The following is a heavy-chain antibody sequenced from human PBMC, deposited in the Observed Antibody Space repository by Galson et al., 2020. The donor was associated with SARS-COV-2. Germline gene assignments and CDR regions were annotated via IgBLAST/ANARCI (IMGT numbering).Heavy chain of an antibody. J-gene: IGHJ4*02. CDR3: ARGGWGKYSGSYGIDY. V-gene: IGHV3-30-3*01. Sequence: TGGSLRLSCAASGFTFSSYAMHWVRQAPGKGLEWVAVISYDGSNKYYADSVKGRFTISRDNSKNTLYLQMNSLRAEDTAVYYCARGGWGKYSGSYGIDYWGQGTLVTVSS. CDR2: ISYDGSNK. CDR1: GFTFSSYA. D-gene: IGHD1-26*01.